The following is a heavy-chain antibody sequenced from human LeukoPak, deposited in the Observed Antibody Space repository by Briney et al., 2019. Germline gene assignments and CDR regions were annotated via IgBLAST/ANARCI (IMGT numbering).Heavy chain of an antibody. Sequence: SVKVSCKASGGTFSSYAISWVRQAPGQGLEWMGGIIPIFGTANCAQKFQGRVTITADESTSTAYMELSSLRSEDTAVYYCARAAYSYGSYYYYYMDVWGKGTTVTVSS. J-gene: IGHJ6*03. CDR1: GGTFSSYA. V-gene: IGHV1-69*13. D-gene: IGHD5-18*01. CDR3: ARAAYSYGSYYYYYMDV. CDR2: IIPIFGTA.